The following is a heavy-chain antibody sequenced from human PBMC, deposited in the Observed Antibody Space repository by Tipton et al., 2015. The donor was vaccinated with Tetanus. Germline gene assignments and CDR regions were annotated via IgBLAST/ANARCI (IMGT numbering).Heavy chain of an antibody. D-gene: IGHD4-17*01. J-gene: IGHJ5*02. V-gene: IGHV3-66*01. CDR3: VRKIDSVTTPLLFAP. CDR2: IYSGGST. Sequence: GSLRLSCAASGFTVSSNYMSWVRQAPGKGLEWVSVIYSGGSTYYADSVKGRFTISRDNAKDTLYLQMNGLRAEDTAVYYCVRKIDSVTTPLLFAPWGQGTLVTVSS. CDR1: GFTVSSNY.